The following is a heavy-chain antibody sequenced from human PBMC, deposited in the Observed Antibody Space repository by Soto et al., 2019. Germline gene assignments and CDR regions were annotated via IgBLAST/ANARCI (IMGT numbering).Heavy chain of an antibody. D-gene: IGHD2-2*01. CDR1: GGSFSGYY. Sequence: SETLSLTCAVYGGSFSGYYWSWIRQPPGKGLECIGEINHSGSTNCNPSLKSRVTISVDTSKNQFSLKLSSVTAADTAVYYCARARRGYCSSTSCYRIYYYYGMDVWGQGTMVTVYS. J-gene: IGHJ6*02. V-gene: IGHV4-34*01. CDR3: ARARRGYCSSTSCYRIYYYYGMDV. CDR2: INHSGST.